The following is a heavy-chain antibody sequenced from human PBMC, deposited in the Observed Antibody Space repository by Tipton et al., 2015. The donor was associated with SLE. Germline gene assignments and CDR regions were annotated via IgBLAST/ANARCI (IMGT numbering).Heavy chain of an antibody. J-gene: IGHJ3*02. Sequence: TLSLTCTVSGGSISSGGYYWSWIRQHPGKGLEWIGYIYYSGSTYYNPPLKSRVTISVDTSKNQFSLKLSSVTAADTAVYYCAKDGQQWLVQDAFDIWGQGTMVTVSS. CDR2: IYYSGST. CDR3: AKDGQQWLVQDAFDI. CDR1: GGSISSGGYY. V-gene: IGHV4-31*03. D-gene: IGHD6-19*01.